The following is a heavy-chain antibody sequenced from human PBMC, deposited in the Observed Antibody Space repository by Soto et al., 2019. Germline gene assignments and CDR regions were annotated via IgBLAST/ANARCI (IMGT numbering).Heavy chain of an antibody. Sequence: GASVKVSCKASGYTFTSYYMHWVRQAPGQGLEWMGIINPSGGSTSYAQKFQGRVTMTRDTSTSTVYMELSSLRSEDTAVYYCASSLNYYYGSGSYYSRLGVYMDVWGKGTTVTVS. D-gene: IGHD3-10*01. CDR3: ASSLNYYYGSGSYYSRLGVYMDV. CDR2: INPSGGST. CDR1: GYTFTSYY. V-gene: IGHV1-46*03. J-gene: IGHJ6*03.